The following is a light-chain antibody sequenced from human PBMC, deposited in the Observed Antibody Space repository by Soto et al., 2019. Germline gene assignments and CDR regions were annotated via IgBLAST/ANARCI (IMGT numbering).Light chain of an antibody. J-gene: IGKJ1*01. CDR1: QSVNFY. V-gene: IGKV3-15*01. Sequence: EIVLTQSPCSLSLSPGERATLSCRASQSVNFYLAWYQQKPGQAPRLLIYGASTRATGIPARSSGSGSGTEFTLTISSLQSEDFAVYYCQQYNNWPWTFGQGTKVDIK. CDR2: GAS. CDR3: QQYNNWPWT.